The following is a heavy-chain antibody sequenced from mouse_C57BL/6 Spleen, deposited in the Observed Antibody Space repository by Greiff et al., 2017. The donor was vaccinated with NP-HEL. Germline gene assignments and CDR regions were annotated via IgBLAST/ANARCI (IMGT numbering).Heavy chain of an antibody. J-gene: IGHJ2*01. CDR1: GYTFTSSG. V-gene: IGHV1-72*01. CDR3: ARYYDYDGGNYFDY. D-gene: IGHD2-4*01. CDR2: IDPNDGGT. Sequence: VQLQQPGAELVKPGASVKLSCKASGYTFTSSGMHWGKQRPGRGLEWIGRIDPNDGGTKYNEKFKSKATLTVDKPSSTAYMQLSSLTSEDSAVYYCARYYDYDGGNYFDYWGQGTTLTVSS.